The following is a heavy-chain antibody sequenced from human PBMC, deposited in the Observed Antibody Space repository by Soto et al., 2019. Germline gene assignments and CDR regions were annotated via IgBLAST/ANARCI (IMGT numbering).Heavy chain of an antibody. CDR1: GFTFSSYE. V-gene: IGHV3-48*03. Sequence: PGGSLRLSCAVSGFTFSSYEMNWVRQAPGKGLEWVSYIGTSGKTIYYADSVRGRFTISRDNAKNSLYLQMNSLRAEDTAVYFCARDPVIYSGKFDYGLDVWGRGTTVTVSS. CDR2: IGTSGKTI. D-gene: IGHD3-16*02. CDR3: ARDPVIYSGKFDYGLDV. J-gene: IGHJ6*02.